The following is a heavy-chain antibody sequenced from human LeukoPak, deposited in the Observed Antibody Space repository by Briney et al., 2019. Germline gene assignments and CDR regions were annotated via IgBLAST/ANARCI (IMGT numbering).Heavy chain of an antibody. CDR3: ARAEMATMGEMGFDY. J-gene: IGHJ4*02. V-gene: IGHV1-46*01. CDR2: INPSGGST. Sequence: GASVKVSCKASGYTFTSYHMHWVRQAPGQGLEWMGIINPSGGSTSYAQKFQGRVTMTRDTSTSTVYMELSSLRSEDTAVYYCARAEMATMGEMGFDYWGQGTLVTVSS. CDR1: GYTFTSYH. D-gene: IGHD5-24*01.